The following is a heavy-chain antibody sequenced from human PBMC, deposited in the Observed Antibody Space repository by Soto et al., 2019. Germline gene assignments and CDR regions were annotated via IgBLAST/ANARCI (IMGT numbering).Heavy chain of an antibody. J-gene: IGHJ5*02. CDR1: GGSISNYY. CDR2: IYTSGNT. CDR3: ARDDNGDNGRAFDP. D-gene: IGHD4-17*01. Sequence: QVQLQESGPGLVKPSETLSLTCTVSGGSISNYYWSWIRQPAGKGLEWIGRIYTSGNTNYNPSLKRGVTMSVYTSPSKCSLKRSAVAAPDTAVYNCARDDNGDNGRAFDPWGQGTLVTVSS. V-gene: IGHV4-4*07.